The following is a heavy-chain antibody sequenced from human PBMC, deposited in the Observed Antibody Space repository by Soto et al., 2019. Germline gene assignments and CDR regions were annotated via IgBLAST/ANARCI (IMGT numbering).Heavy chain of an antibody. CDR1: SNSICNHSYS. D-gene: IGHD3-22*01. CDR3: ARDSYYDSGNFDY. V-gene: IGHV4-39*07. CDR2: FYYSGST. J-gene: IGHJ4*02. Sequence: SVTLSLICSISSNSICNHSYSWDWFRQPPGQGLEWIGLFYYSGSTHYNPSLKSRVTISVDRSKNQFSLKLSSVTAADTAVYYCARDSYYDSGNFDYWGQGTLVS.